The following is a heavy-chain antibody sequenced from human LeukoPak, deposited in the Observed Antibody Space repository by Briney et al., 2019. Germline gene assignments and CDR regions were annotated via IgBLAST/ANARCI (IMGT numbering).Heavy chain of an antibody. D-gene: IGHD1-14*01. CDR2: ISGSGGNT. Sequence: GGSLRLSCAASGFTFSSYGMNCGRHAPARGVEWVSAISGSGGNTYYTDSVKGRFTISGDTSKNTLYLKMTSLSAEDTALYYLAKPAKTDYADYWGQGTLVTVSS. V-gene: IGHV3-23*01. J-gene: IGHJ4*02. CDR3: AKPAKTDYADY. CDR1: GFTFSSYG.